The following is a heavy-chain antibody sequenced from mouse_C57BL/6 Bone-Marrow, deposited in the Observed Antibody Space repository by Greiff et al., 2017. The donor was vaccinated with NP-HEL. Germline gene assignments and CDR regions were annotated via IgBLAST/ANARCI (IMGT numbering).Heavy chain of an antibody. CDR3: ARSGLHYSNSWFAY. CDR1: GYTFTSYW. V-gene: IGHV1-69*01. D-gene: IGHD2-5*01. CDR2: IDPSDSYT. Sequence: QVQLQQPGAELVMPGASVKLSCKASGYTFTSYWMHWVKQRPGQGLEWIGEIDPSDSYTNYNQKFKGKSTLTVDKSSSTAYMQLSSLTSEDSAVYYCARSGLHYSNSWFAYWGQGTLVTVSA. J-gene: IGHJ3*01.